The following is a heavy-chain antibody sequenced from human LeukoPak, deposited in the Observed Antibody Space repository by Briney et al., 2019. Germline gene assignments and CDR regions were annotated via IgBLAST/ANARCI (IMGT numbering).Heavy chain of an antibody. Sequence: PGTSLRLSCAASGFTFSDYGMHWVRQAPGKGLEWVAVLSSGGSHEYFADSVKGRFTISRDNSKNTLNLQMSSLRPEDTAVYYCAKEGATAGKMRFHFDYWGQGTLVTVPS. V-gene: IGHV3-30*18. J-gene: IGHJ4*02. CDR1: GFTFSDYG. D-gene: IGHD6-13*01. CDR2: LSSGGSHE. CDR3: AKEGATAGKMRFHFDY.